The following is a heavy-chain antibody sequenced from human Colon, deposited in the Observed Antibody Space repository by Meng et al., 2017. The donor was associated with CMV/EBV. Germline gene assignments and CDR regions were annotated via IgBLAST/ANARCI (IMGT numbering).Heavy chain of an antibody. CDR2: IYYTGND. CDR3: ARMALHWYFDL. J-gene: IGHJ2*01. V-gene: IGHV4-39*07. Sequence: LQEPGPGLVKPSETRSLTCTVPGDSISGRSYYWGWIRQPPGKGLEWIASIYYTGNDYHNPSLKSRVTISIDTSNNQFSLRLTSVTAADTAVYYCARMALHWYFDLWGRGTLVTVSS. D-gene: IGHD5-24*01. CDR1: GDSISGRSYY.